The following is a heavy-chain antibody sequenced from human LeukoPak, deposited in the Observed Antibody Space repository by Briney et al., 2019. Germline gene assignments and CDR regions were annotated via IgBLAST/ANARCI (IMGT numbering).Heavy chain of an antibody. J-gene: IGHJ4*02. CDR2: IYYSGST. D-gene: IGHD4-23*01. V-gene: IGHV4-59*01. CDR1: GGSISSYY. Sequence: SETLSLTCTVSGGSISSYYWSWIRQPPGKGLEWIGYIYYSGSTNYNPSLKSRVTISADTSKNQFSLKLSSVTAADTAVYYCARDVPKNGGLDYWGQGTLVTVSS. CDR3: ARDVPKNGGLDY.